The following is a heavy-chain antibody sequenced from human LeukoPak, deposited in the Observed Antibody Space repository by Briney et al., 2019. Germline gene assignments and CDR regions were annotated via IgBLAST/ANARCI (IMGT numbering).Heavy chain of an antibody. CDR1: GFTFITYA. J-gene: IGHJ4*02. CDR3: ARGYGSGVSRLYYFDY. CDR2: ISNSGGST. Sequence: GGSLRLSCAASGFTFITYAMTWVRQAPGKGLEWVSSISNSGGSTYYADSVRGRFTISRDNSKNTLYLQMNSLRAEDTAVYYCARGYGSGVSRLYYFDYWGQGTLVTVSS. D-gene: IGHD3-10*01. V-gene: IGHV3-23*01.